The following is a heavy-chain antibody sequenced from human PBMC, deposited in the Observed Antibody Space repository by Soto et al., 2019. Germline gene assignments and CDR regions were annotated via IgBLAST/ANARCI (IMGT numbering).Heavy chain of an antibody. J-gene: IGHJ4*02. CDR2: VSHDGRYT. Sequence: VQLVESGGGVVQPGRSLRLSCAASGFTFSDYAMHWVRQAPGKGLEWVAVVSHDGRYTHYADSVKGRFTISRDSSKDTVSLEMTSLRAEDTAVYYCAKGGRQWLVTSDFNYWGQGALVTVPS. V-gene: IGHV3-30*18. CDR3: AKGGRQWLVTSDFNY. D-gene: IGHD6-19*01. CDR1: GFTFSDYA.